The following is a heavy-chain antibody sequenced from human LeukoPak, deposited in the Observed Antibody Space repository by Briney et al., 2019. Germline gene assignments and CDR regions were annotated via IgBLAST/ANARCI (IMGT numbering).Heavy chain of an antibody. CDR3: ARDNPYYDSSGYYSSYLDY. J-gene: IGHJ4*02. Sequence: GGSLRLSCAASGFTFSDHAMSWVRQAPAKGLEWVSSINGNGGGSYYIDSVKGRFTVSRDNSKNTLYLQMNSLRAEDTAVYYCARDNPYYDSSGYYSSYLDYWGQGTLVTVSS. V-gene: IGHV3-23*01. CDR1: GFTFSDHA. D-gene: IGHD3-22*01. CDR2: INGNGGGS.